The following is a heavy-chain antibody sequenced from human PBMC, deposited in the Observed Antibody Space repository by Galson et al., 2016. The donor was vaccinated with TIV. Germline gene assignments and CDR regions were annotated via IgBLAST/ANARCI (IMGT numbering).Heavy chain of an antibody. CDR1: GFTFGVYV. CDR2: ISGSGGSV. V-gene: IGHV3-23*01. CDR3: AKSETNLIDY. D-gene: IGHD1/OR15-1a*01. Sequence: SLRLSCAASGFTFGVYVMTWVRQAPGKGLEWMSNISGSGGSVSYADSVKGRFTISRDNSKNTLYLQMNGLRADDTAVYYCAKSETNLIDYWGQGTLVSVFS. J-gene: IGHJ4*02.